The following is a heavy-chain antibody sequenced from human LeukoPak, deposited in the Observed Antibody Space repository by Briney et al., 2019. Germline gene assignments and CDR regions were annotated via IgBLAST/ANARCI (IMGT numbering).Heavy chain of an antibody. CDR2: ISYDGSSK. CDR3: ARTAGRTFDY. V-gene: IGHV3-30*03. D-gene: IGHD6-6*01. Sequence: GGSLRLSCAASGFTFSSYGMHWVRQAPGKGLEWVAVISYDGSSKYYADSVKGRFTISRDNSKNTLYLQMNSLRAEDTAVYYCARTAGRTFDYWGQGTLVTVSS. J-gene: IGHJ4*02. CDR1: GFTFSSYG.